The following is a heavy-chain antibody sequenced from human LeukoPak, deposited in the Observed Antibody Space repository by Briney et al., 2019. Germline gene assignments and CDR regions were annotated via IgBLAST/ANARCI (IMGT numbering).Heavy chain of an antibody. CDR2: IFSGGST. CDR1: ALSASSNY. J-gene: IGHJ6*02. V-gene: IGHV3-66*01. Sequence: GGCLRLSCVASALSASSNYMSCVRHAAGGGRGWVSAIFSGGSTYNADSVKGRFTISRANSKNTLSLQLKSRRVADTAVYSYARVSALGTDYYYYGMDVWGQGTTVTVSS. CDR3: ARVSALGTDYYYYGMDV. D-gene: IGHD3-16*01.